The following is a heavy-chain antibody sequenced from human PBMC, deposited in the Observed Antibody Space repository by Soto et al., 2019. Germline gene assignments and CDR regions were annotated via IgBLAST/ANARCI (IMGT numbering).Heavy chain of an antibody. V-gene: IGHV4-4*07. Sequence: SSETLSLTCTVSGGSISSYYWSWIRQPAGKGLEWIGRIYTSGSTNYNPSLKSRVTMSVDTSKNQFSLKLSSVTAADTAVYYCAREGMTTVNYYYYGMDVWGQGTTVTVSS. J-gene: IGHJ6*02. D-gene: IGHD4-17*01. CDR2: IYTSGST. CDR3: AREGMTTVNYYYYGMDV. CDR1: GGSISSYY.